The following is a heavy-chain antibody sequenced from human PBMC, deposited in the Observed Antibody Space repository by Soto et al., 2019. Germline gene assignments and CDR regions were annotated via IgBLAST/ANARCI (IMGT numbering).Heavy chain of an antibody. CDR3: ATSYSSSCTSNNCDCVVGV. J-gene: IGHJ6*02. V-gene: IGHV5-51*01. Sequence: PGESLKISCKGSGYSFTSDWIGWVRRMPGKGLEWMGIIYPGDSDTRYSPSFQGQVTISADKSISTAYLQWSSLKASDTAMYYCATSYSSSCTSNNCDCVVGVRDQGTTVTVSS. CDR2: IYPGDSDT. D-gene: IGHD6-13*01. CDR1: GYSFTSDW.